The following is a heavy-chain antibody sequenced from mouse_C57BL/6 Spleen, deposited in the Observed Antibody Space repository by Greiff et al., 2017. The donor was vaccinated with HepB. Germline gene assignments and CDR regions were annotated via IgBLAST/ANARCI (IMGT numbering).Heavy chain of an antibody. CDR3: ARTDYYGSSYGYFDV. CDR2: IWSGGST. V-gene: IGHV2-2*01. Sequence: QVHVKQSGPGLVQPSQSLSITCTVSGFSLTSYGVHWVRQSPGKGLEWLGVIWSGGSTDYNAAFISRLSISKDNSKSQVFFKMNSLQADDTAIYYCARTDYYGSSYGYFDVWGTGTTVTVSS. J-gene: IGHJ1*03. D-gene: IGHD1-1*01. CDR1: GFSLTSYG.